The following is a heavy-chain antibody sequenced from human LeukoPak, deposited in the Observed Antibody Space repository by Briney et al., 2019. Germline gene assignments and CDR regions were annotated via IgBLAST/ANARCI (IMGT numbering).Heavy chain of an antibody. Sequence: GGSLRLSCAASGFTFSSYAMSWVRQAPGKGLEWVSGINWNGGSTGYADSVKGRFTISRDNAKNSLYLQMNSLRAEDTALYHCARVYYDILTGYYMSSYYMDVWGKGTTVTISS. J-gene: IGHJ6*03. CDR3: ARVYYDILTGYYMSSYYMDV. CDR1: GFTFSSYA. CDR2: INWNGGST. V-gene: IGHV3-20*01. D-gene: IGHD3-9*01.